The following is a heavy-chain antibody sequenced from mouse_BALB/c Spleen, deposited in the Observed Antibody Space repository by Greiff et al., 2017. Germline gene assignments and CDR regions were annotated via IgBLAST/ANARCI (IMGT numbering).Heavy chain of an antibody. CDR3: ARELVPGNYFDY. Sequence: VKVEESGPGLVAPSQSLSITCTVSGFSLTSYGVHWVRQPPGKGLEWLGVIWAGGSTNYNSALMSRLSISKDNSKSQVFLKMNSLQTDDTAMYYCARELVPGNYFDYWGQGTTLTVSS. V-gene: IGHV2-9*02. D-gene: IGHD2-2*01. J-gene: IGHJ2*01. CDR1: GFSLTSYG. CDR2: IWAGGST.